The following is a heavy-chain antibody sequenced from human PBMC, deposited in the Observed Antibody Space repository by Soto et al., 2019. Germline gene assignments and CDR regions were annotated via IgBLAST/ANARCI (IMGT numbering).Heavy chain of an antibody. CDR2: ISKSGDST. Sequence: EVQLLESGGGVVQPGGSLRLACAASGVTFTSYAMTWVRQFPGEGLQLVSSISKSGDSTYYADSVKGRFTTSRDNSKNTLYLQMNSLRAEDTAIYDCAKGSFGFDYWGQGTLVTVAS. J-gene: IGHJ4*02. CDR3: AKGSFGFDY. CDR1: GVTFTSYA. D-gene: IGHD3-10*01. V-gene: IGHV3-23*01.